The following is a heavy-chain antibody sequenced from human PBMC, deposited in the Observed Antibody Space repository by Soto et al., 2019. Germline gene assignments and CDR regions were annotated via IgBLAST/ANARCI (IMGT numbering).Heavy chain of an antibody. CDR2: IIPIFGTP. CDR1: GVTFSRQD. Sequence: SVKVSCKASGVTFSRQDMRWVRQAPGQELEWMGGIIPIFGTPQYAEKFQDRVTITADESTSTAYMELSSLTSEDTAVYYCATSDGRDGNSFGYWGQETPCTVCS. V-gene: IGHV1-69*13. CDR3: ATSDGRDGNSFGY. D-gene: IGHD5-18*01. J-gene: IGHJ6*01.